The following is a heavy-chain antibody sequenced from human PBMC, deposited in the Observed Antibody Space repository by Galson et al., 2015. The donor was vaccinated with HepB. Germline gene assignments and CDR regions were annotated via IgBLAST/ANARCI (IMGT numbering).Heavy chain of an antibody. J-gene: IGHJ4*02. V-gene: IGHV3-23*01. Sequence: SLRLSCAASGFAFDTHAMSWVRQAPGRGLEWISGLSGNGDSTFYADSVKGRFTVSRDNSNNMLYLQMNSLRAEDAGLYFCAKVFPEKTDGWYRQALYYFDSWGQGTRVTVSS. CDR2: LSGNGDST. CDR3: AKVFPEKTDGWYRQALYYFDS. D-gene: IGHD6-19*01. CDR1: GFAFDTHA.